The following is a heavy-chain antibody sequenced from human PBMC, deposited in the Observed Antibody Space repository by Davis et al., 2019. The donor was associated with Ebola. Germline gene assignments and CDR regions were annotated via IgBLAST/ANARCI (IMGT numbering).Heavy chain of an antibody. D-gene: IGHD3-9*01. Sequence: AASVKVSCKASGYTFTDYYMHWVRQAPGQGLEWMGRINPNSGGTNYAQKFQGRVTMTRDTSISTAYMELSRLRSDDTAVYYCARDLRYFDWLLYAHDAFDIWGQGTMVTVSS. J-gene: IGHJ3*02. CDR1: GYTFTDYY. CDR2: INPNSGGT. CDR3: ARDLRYFDWLLYAHDAFDI. V-gene: IGHV1-2*06.